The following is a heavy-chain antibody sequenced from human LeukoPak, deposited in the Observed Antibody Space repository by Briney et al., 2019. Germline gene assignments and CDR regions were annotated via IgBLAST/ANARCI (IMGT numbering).Heavy chain of an antibody. CDR3: ANGHPSGNLLY. Sequence: GRSLRLSCAASGFTFDDYAMHWVRQAPGKGLEWVSGISWNSGSIGYADSVKGRFTISRDNAKNSLYLQMNSLRAEDTALYYCANGHPSGNLLYWGQGTLVTVSS. CDR1: GFTFDDYA. V-gene: IGHV3-9*01. D-gene: IGHD3-3*01. CDR2: ISWNSGSI. J-gene: IGHJ4*02.